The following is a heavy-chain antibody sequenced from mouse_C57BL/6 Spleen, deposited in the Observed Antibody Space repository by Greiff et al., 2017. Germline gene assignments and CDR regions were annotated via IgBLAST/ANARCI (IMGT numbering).Heavy chain of an antibody. CDR3: ARVGQGSYYAMDD. Sequence: VQLQQPGAELVKPGASVKLSCKASGYTFTSSWMHWVKQRPGQGLEWIGMLHPNSGSTNYNEKFKSKATLTVDKSYSTAYKQLSSMTTEDSAVYDGARVGQGSYYAMDDWGKGTSGTGAS. V-gene: IGHV1-64*01. J-gene: IGHJ4*01. D-gene: IGHD6-1*01. CDR2: LHPNSGST. CDR1: GYTFTSSW.